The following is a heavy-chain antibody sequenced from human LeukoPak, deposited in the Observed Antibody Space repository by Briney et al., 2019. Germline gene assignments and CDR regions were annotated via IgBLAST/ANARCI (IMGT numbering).Heavy chain of an antibody. CDR3: AKALLITMIVVVTPIDY. Sequence: GGALRLSCAPSGFTFSSHAMSWVRQAPGRGLEWVSAICGSGGSTYYADSVKGRFTISRDNSKNTLYLQMNSLRAEDTAVYYCAKALLITMIVVVTPIDYWGQGTLVSVSS. CDR2: ICGSGGST. CDR1: GFTFSSHA. D-gene: IGHD3-22*01. V-gene: IGHV3-23*01. J-gene: IGHJ4*02.